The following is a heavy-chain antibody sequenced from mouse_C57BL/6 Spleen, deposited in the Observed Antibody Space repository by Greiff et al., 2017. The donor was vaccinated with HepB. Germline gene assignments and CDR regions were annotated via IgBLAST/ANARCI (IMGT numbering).Heavy chain of an antibody. CDR2: IYPGSGST. V-gene: IGHV1-55*01. CDR3: ARAYYSNYPAWFAY. Sequence: QVQLQQPGAELVKPGASVKMSCKASGYTFTSYWITWVKQRPGQGLEWIGDIYPGSGSTNYNEKFKSKATLTVDTSSSTAYRQLSSLTSEDSAVYYCARAYYSNYPAWFAYWGQGTLVTVSA. D-gene: IGHD2-5*01. CDR1: GYTFTSYW. J-gene: IGHJ3*01.